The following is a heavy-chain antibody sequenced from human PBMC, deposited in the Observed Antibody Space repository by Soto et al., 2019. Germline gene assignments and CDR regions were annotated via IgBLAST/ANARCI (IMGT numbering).Heavy chain of an antibody. V-gene: IGHV3-33*01. D-gene: IGHD6-19*01. CDR1: GFTFSSYG. Sequence: LRLSCAASGFTFSSYGMHWVRQAPGKGLEWVAVIWYDGSNKYYADSVKGRFTISRDNSKNTLYLQMNSLRAEDTAVYYCARERQWLATYYYYYYGMDVWGQGTTVTVSS. CDR3: ARERQWLATYYYYYYGMDV. J-gene: IGHJ6*02. CDR2: IWYDGSNK.